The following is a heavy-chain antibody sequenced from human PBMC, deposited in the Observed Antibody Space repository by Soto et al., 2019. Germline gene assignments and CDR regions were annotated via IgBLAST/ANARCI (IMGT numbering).Heavy chain of an antibody. D-gene: IGHD3-22*01. V-gene: IGHV4-59*11. CDR3: ARDRPYDYDNRGRNDAFGI. J-gene: IGHJ3*02. CDR2: IDYSAST. Sequence: ELLRRPRSVLGGNISSLCWRRIRQHTRKGLVWIGYIDYSASTSYNPALKGRVTISVDTSKNQFSLKLSSVTAADTAVYYCARDRPYDYDNRGRNDAFGIWGQGTMVTVSS. CDR1: GGNISSLC.